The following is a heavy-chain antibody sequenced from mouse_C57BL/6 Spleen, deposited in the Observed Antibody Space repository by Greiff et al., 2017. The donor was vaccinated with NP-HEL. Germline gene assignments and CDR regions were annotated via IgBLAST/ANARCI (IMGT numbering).Heavy chain of an antibody. CDR2: IYPSDSET. V-gene: IGHV1-61*01. J-gene: IGHJ2*01. CDR1: GYTFTSYW. D-gene: IGHD1-1*02. CDR3: ARCGLNFDY. Sequence: QVQLQQPGAELVRPGSSVKLSCTASGYTFTSYWMDWVKQRPGQGLEWIGNIYPSDSETHYNQKFKDKATLTVDKSSSTAYMQLSSLTSEDSAVYYCARCGLNFDYWGQGTTLTVSS.